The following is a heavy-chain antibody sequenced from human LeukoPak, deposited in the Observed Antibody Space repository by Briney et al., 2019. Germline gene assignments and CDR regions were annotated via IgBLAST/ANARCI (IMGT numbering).Heavy chain of an antibody. CDR2: ISGSGGST. CDR1: GSTFSSYV. D-gene: IGHD5-12*01. V-gene: IGHV3-23*01. Sequence: GGSLRLSCAASGSTFSSYVMTWVRQAPGKGLEWVSTISGSGGSTYYADSVKGRFTISRDNSKNTLYLQMNSLRAEDTAFYYCAKDLKGYSDYDFSDYWGQGTLVTVSS. J-gene: IGHJ4*02. CDR3: AKDLKGYSDYDFSDY.